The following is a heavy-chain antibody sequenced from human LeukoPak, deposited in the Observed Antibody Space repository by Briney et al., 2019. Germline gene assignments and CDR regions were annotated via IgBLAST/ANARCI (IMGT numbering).Heavy chain of an antibody. Sequence: GGSLRLSCAASGFTFSSYAMHWVRQAPGKGLEWVAVISYDGSNKYYADSVKGRFTISRDNSKNTVYLQMNSLRAEDTAVYYCARVDQGLRLGESGYYYGMDVWGQGTTVTVSS. CDR3: ARVDQGLRLGESGYYYGMDV. V-gene: IGHV3-30-3*01. J-gene: IGHJ6*02. D-gene: IGHD3-16*01. CDR2: ISYDGSNK. CDR1: GFTFSSYA.